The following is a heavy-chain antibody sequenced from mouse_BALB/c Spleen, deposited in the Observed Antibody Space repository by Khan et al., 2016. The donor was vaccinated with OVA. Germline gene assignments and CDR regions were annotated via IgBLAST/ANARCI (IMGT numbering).Heavy chain of an antibody. Sequence: VQLKESGPGLVKPSQSLSLTCTVTGYSITSDYAWNWIRQFPGNKLEWMGYISSSGSTNYNPALKSRISITRNTTKSQLFLQLNSVTTEDPATYYCARDGSRYNYTMKYWGQGTSVTVSS. CDR1: GYSITSDYA. CDR2: ISSSGST. J-gene: IGHJ4*01. CDR3: ARDGSRYNYTMKY. D-gene: IGHD2-3*01. V-gene: IGHV3-2*02.